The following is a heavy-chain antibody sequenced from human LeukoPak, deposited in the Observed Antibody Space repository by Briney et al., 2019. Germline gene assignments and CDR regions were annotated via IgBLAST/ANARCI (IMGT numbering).Heavy chain of an antibody. J-gene: IGHJ1*01. D-gene: IGHD3-9*01. V-gene: IGHV3-23*01. CDR2: ISGSGGST. Sequence: GGSLRLSCAASGFTFSSYAMSWVRQAPGKGLEWVSAISGSGGSTYYADSVKGRFTISRDNSKNTLYLQMNSLRAEDTAVYYRARGDYDILTGGEYFQHWGQGTLVTVSS. CDR1: GFTFSSYA. CDR3: ARGDYDILTGGEYFQH.